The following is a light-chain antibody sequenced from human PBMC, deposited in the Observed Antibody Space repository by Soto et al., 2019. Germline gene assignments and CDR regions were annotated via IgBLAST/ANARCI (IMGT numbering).Light chain of an antibody. CDR1: SSDVGGYNY. J-gene: IGLJ2*01. V-gene: IGLV2-14*01. Sequence: QSALTQPASVSGSPGQSITISCTGTSSDVGGYNYVSWYQQHPGKAPNLMIYDVSNRPSGISNRFSGSKSGNTASLTISGLQAEYEDDYYCSSYTSSSTLEVVFGGGTKVTVL. CDR2: DVS. CDR3: SSYTSSSTLEVV.